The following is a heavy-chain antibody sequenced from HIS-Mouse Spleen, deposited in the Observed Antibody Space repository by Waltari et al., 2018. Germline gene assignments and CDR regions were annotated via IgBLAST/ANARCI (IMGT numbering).Heavy chain of an antibody. J-gene: IGHJ3*02. CDR1: GFTFVGSA. V-gene: IGHV3-49*03. Sequence: EVQLVESGGGLVQPGRSLRLSCTDSGFTFVGSARSWFRQALGKGLEWVGFIRSKAYGGTTEYAASVKGRFTISRDDSKSIAYLQMNSLKTEDTAVYYCTRDPFRGGAFDIWGQGTMVTVSS. CDR3: TRDPFRGGAFDI. CDR2: IRSKAYGGTT. D-gene: IGHD2-15*01.